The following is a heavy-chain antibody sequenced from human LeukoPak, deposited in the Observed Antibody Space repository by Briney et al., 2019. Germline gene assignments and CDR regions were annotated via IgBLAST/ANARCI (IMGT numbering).Heavy chain of an antibody. CDR1: GFSFDNYG. D-gene: IGHD2-2*01. Sequence: GGSLRLSCAASGFSFDNYGMSWIRHVPGKGLEWVSCTNSDGASTGYADSVKGRFTTSRDNVKHFLYLQMNSLRVEDTALYFCGTGYCSTTSCYDYYYYYMDGWGKGTTVTVSS. V-gene: IGHV3-20*04. J-gene: IGHJ6*03. CDR2: TNSDGAST. CDR3: GTGYCSTTSCYDYYYYYMDG.